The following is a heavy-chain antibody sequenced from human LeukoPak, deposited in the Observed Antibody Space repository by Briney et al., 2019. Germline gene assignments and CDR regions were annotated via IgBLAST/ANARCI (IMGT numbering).Heavy chain of an antibody. V-gene: IGHV3-66*01. J-gene: IGHJ3*02. CDR3: ARDHSGDYARAFDT. Sequence: GGSLRLSCAVSGVTVSVNYMSWVRQAPGKGLEGVSVISDGGITYYSDCVKGRFTISRDSSKNTLYLQLNSLRAEDTAVYYCARDHSGDYARAFDTWGQGTMVTVSS. CDR1: GVTVSVNY. D-gene: IGHD4-17*01. CDR2: ISDGGIT.